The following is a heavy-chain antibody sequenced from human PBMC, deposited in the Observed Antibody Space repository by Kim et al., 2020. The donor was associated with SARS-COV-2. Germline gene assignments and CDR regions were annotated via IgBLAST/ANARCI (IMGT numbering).Heavy chain of an antibody. J-gene: IGHJ3*02. D-gene: IGHD2-21*01. V-gene: IGHV3-30*18. CDR2: ISYDGSNK. Sequence: GGSLRLSCAASGFTFSSYGMHWVRQAPGKGLEWVAVISYDGSNKYYADSVKGRFTISRDNSKNTLYLQMNSLRAEDTAVYYCAKAKDGHNHRVAAFDIWGQGTMVTVSS. CDR3: AKAKDGHNHRVAAFDI. CDR1: GFTFSSYG.